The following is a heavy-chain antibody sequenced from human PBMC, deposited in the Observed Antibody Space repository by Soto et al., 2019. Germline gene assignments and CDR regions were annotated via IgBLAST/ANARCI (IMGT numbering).Heavy chain of an antibody. CDR2: IKQDGSEK. V-gene: IGHV3-7*05. CDR3: ARVVGPGYYYFYGLDV. J-gene: IGHJ6*02. Sequence: PGGSLRLSCAASGFTFSSYWMSWVRQAPGKGLEWVANIKQDGSEKYYVDSVKGRFTISRDNAKNSLYLQMNSLRAEDTALYYCARVVGPGYYYFYGLDVWGPGTTVTVSS. CDR1: GFTFSSYW. D-gene: IGHD2-21*01.